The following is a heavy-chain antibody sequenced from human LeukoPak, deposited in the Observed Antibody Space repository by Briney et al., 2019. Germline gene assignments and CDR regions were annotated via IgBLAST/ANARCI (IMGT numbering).Heavy chain of an antibody. CDR2: INPNSGGA. Sequence: ASVKVSCKASGYTFTGYYMHWVRQAPGQGLEWMGWINPNSGGANYAQKFQGRVTMTRDTSISTAYMELSRLRSDDTAVYYCARDPESLYYYDSSGYYYVDDYWGQGTLVTVSS. CDR1: GYTFTGYY. V-gene: IGHV1-2*02. CDR3: ARDPESLYYYDSSGYYYVDDY. J-gene: IGHJ4*02. D-gene: IGHD3-22*01.